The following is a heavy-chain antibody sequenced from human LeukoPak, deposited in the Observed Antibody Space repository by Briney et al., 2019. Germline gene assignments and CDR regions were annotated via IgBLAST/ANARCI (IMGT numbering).Heavy chain of an antibody. D-gene: IGHD3-10*01. V-gene: IGHV3-21*01. J-gene: IGHJ3*02. CDR1: GFTFSSYT. CDR2: ISSRSSYI. Sequence: GGSLRLSCAASGFTFSSYTMKWVRQAPGKGLEGVSSISSRSSYIYYADSVKGRFTISRDNAETSLYLQMNSRRAEDTAVYYCARNTWFGEGIDAFDIWGQGTMVTVSS. CDR3: ARNTWFGEGIDAFDI.